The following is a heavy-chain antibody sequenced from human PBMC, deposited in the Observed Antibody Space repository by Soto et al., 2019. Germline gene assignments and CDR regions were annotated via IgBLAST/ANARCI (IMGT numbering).Heavy chain of an antibody. CDR3: GGGAYFFDY. J-gene: IGHJ4*02. CDR2: IWYDGSKK. CDR1: GFSFSSYG. Sequence: QVQLVESGGGVVQPGRSLRLSCVASGFSFSSYGMQWARQAPGKGLEWVAVIWYDGSKKYYADSVKGRFTISRDNSKNTVYLQMNRLRAEDTAVFYGGGGAYFFDYWGQGTLVTVSS. D-gene: IGHD2-15*01. V-gene: IGHV3-33*01.